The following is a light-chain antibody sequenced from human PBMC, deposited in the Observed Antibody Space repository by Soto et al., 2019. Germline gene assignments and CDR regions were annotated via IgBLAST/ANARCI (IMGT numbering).Light chain of an antibody. Sequence: EVVFTQSPATLSLSPGERATLSCRASQSVSSYLAWYQQKPGQAPRLLIYDASNRATGIPARFSGSGSGTDFTLTISSXEPEDFAVYYCQQRSNWPITFCQGTRLEIK. V-gene: IGKV3-11*01. CDR1: QSVSSY. J-gene: IGKJ5*01. CDR3: QQRSNWPIT. CDR2: DAS.